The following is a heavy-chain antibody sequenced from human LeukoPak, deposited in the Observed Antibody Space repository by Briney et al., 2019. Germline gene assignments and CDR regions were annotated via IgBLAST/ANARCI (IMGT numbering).Heavy chain of an antibody. J-gene: IGHJ4*02. CDR2: IYYSAST. Sequence: VYIYYSASTYYNPSLQSRVTISVDTSKNQFSLKLSSVTAADTAVYYCARVGIQNFWSGLDYWGQGTLVTVSS. V-gene: IGHV4-31*02. CDR3: ARVGIQNFWSGLDY. D-gene: IGHD3-3*01.